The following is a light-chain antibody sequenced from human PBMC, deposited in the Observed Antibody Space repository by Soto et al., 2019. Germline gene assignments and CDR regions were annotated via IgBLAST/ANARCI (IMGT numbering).Light chain of an antibody. CDR3: SSYTSSSTYV. J-gene: IGLJ1*01. V-gene: IGLV2-14*03. Sequence: QSVLTQPASMSGSPGQSITISCTGTISDVGGYNYVSWYQQHPGKAPKLMIFDVSNRPSGVSNRFSGSKSGYTASLTISGLKAEDEADYYCSSYTSSSTYVFGTGTKLTVL. CDR1: ISDVGGYNY. CDR2: DVS.